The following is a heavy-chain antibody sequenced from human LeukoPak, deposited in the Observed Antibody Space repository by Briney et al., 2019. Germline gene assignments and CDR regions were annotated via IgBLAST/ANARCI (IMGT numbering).Heavy chain of an antibody. V-gene: IGHV1-69*02. D-gene: IGHD6-13*01. CDR3: ARADSSSWYGYFDY. CDR1: GGTFSSYT. Sequence: SVKVSCKASGGTFSSYTISWVRQAPGQGLEWMGRIIPILGIANYAQKFQGRVTITADKSTSTAYVELSSLRSEDTAVYYCARADSSSWYGYFDYWGQGTLVTVSS. CDR2: IIPILGIA. J-gene: IGHJ4*02.